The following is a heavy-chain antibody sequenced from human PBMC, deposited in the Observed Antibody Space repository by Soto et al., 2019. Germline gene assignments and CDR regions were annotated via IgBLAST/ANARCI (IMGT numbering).Heavy chain of an antibody. Sequence: QVQLQQWGAGLLKPSETLSLTCAVYGGSFSGYYWSWIRQPPGKGLEWIGEINHSGSTNYNPSLKSRVTISVDTSKNQFSLKLSSVTAADTAVYYCARVKKSRAPGYVAPEIDPWGQGTLVTVSS. CDR3: ARVKKSRAPGYVAPEIDP. CDR2: INHSGST. J-gene: IGHJ5*02. CDR1: GGSFSGYY. V-gene: IGHV4-34*01. D-gene: IGHD5-12*01.